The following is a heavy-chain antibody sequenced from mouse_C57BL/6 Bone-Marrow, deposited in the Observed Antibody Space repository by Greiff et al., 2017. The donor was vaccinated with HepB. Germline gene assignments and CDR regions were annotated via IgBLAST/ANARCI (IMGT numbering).Heavy chain of an antibody. Sequence: QVHVKQSGAELARPGASVKLSCKASGYTFTSYGISWVKQRTGQGLEWIGEIYPRSGNTYYNEKFKGKATLTADKSSSTAYMELRSLTSEDSAVYFCARSNYGYDGGYYFDYWGQGTTLTVSS. V-gene: IGHV1-81*01. CDR2: IYPRSGNT. CDR3: ARSNYGYDGGYYFDY. D-gene: IGHD2-2*01. J-gene: IGHJ2*01. CDR1: GYTFTSYG.